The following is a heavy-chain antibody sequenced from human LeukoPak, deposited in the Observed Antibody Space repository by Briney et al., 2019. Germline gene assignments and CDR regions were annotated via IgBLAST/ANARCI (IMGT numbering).Heavy chain of an antibody. CDR3: ARLNLDLRFLTPPTDGMDV. CDR2: INHSGRN. V-gene: IGHV4-34*01. D-gene: IGHD3-3*01. J-gene: IGHJ6*02. Sequence: SETLSLTCAVYGGSFSGYYWSWIRQPPGKGGEGSGEINHSGRNNYNPSLKSQVTISVDTSKTQFSLKLSSVTAPDTAVYYCARLNLDLRFLTPPTDGMDVWGQGTTVTVSS. CDR1: GGSFSGYY.